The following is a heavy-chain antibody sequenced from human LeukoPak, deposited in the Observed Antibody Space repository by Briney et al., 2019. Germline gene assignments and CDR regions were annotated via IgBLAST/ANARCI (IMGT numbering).Heavy chain of an antibody. J-gene: IGHJ4*02. CDR1: GFTFSNYA. CDR2: ISGSGGST. Sequence: GGSLRLSCAASGFTFSNYAMSWVRQAPRKGLEWVSAISGSGGSTYYADSVKGRATISRDNSKNVLYLQVNSLRAEDTAVFYCANYYYDKSGYKNWGQGTLVTVSS. D-gene: IGHD3-22*01. CDR3: ANYYYDKSGYKN. V-gene: IGHV3-23*01.